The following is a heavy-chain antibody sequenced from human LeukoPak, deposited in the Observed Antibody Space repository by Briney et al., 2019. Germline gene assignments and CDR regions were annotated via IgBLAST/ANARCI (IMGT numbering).Heavy chain of an antibody. CDR3: ARVRTITMIVVVIDAFDI. Sequence: SETLSLTCTVSGGSISSSRHYWGWIRQSPEKGLELIAHLYYTGITYFNPSLKSRVTVSVDTSNNQFSLRLSSVTAADTAVYYCARVRTITMIVVVIDAFDIWGQGTMVTVSS. J-gene: IGHJ3*02. CDR2: LYYTGIT. D-gene: IGHD3-22*01. CDR1: GGSISSSRHY. V-gene: IGHV4-39*07.